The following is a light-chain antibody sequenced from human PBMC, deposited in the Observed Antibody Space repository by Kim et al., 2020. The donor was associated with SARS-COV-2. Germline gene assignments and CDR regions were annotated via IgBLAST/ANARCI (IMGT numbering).Light chain of an antibody. CDR3: QHLNSYPSALT. Sequence: DIQLTQSPSLLSASVGDRVIITCRASQGITSYLAWYQQRPGKAPKLLIYAASTLQTGVPSRFSGSGSGTEFTLTISSLQPEDFATYYCQHLNSYPSALTFGGGTKVEIK. V-gene: IGKV1-9*01. CDR2: AAS. CDR1: QGITSY. J-gene: IGKJ4*01.